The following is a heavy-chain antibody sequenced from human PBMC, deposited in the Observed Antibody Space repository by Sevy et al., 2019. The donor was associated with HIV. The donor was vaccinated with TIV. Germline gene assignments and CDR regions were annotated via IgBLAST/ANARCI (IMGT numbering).Heavy chain of an antibody. D-gene: IGHD2-8*01. V-gene: IGHV3-23*01. Sequence: GGSQRLSCAASGFTFSIYTMSWVRQAPGKGLEWVSTFCFGGSKIYYADSVKGRFTISRDNSRNTVYRQMNSLRADDTAVYYCAREGCTQPHDYWGQGTLVTVSS. CDR1: GFTFSIYT. J-gene: IGHJ4*02. CDR3: AREGCTQPHDY. CDR2: FCFGGSKI.